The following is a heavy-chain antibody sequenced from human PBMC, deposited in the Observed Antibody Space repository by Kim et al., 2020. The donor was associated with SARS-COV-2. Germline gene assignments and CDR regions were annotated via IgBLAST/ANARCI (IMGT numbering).Heavy chain of an antibody. D-gene: IGHD3-10*01. J-gene: IGHJ6*02. CDR2: IDPSDSYT. CDR1: GYSFTSYW. Sequence: GESLKISCKGSGYSFTSYWISWVRQMPGKGLEWMGRIDPSDSYTNYSPSFQGHVTISADKSISTAYLQWSSLKASDTAMYYCARPGGTMVRGVNGYGMDVWGQGTTVTVSS. V-gene: IGHV5-10-1*01. CDR3: ARPGGTMVRGVNGYGMDV.